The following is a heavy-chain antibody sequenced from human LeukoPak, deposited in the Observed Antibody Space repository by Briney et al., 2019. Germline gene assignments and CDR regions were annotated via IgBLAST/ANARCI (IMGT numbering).Heavy chain of an antibody. D-gene: IGHD3-22*01. CDR1: GFTFSSYA. Sequence: GRSLRLSCAASGFTFSSYAMHSVRQAPGKGLEWVAVRSDDGSNKYYADSVKGRFTISRDNSMNTLYLQMNSLRAEDTAVYYCARDLHAYYYDSSGDTGMDVWGQGTTVTVSS. CDR2: RSDDGSNK. V-gene: IGHV3-30-3*01. J-gene: IGHJ6*02. CDR3: ARDLHAYYYDSSGDTGMDV.